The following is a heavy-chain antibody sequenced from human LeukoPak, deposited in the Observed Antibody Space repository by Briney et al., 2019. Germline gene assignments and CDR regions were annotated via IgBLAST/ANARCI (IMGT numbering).Heavy chain of an antibody. J-gene: IGHJ4*02. V-gene: IGHV4-39*07. Sequence: SETLSLTCTVSGGSISSSSHYWGWIRQPPGKGLEWIGSIYYSGSTYYNPSLKSRVTISVDTSKNQFSLKLSSVTAADTAVYYCASFGTVVTDYWGQGTLVTVSS. CDR3: ASFGTVVTDY. CDR1: GGSISSSSHY. D-gene: IGHD4-23*01. CDR2: IYYSGST.